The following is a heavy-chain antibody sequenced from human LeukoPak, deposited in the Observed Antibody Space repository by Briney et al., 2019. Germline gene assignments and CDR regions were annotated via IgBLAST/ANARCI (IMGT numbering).Heavy chain of an antibody. Sequence: PGGSLRLSCAASGFTFSSYWMIWVRQAPGKGLGWVANINQDGSEKYYVDSVKGRFTISRDNTKNSVYLQMNSLRVEDTAVYYCARGLLWLFGGQGTLVTVSS. CDR1: GFTFSSYW. CDR3: ARGLLWLF. V-gene: IGHV3-7*01. J-gene: IGHJ4*02. CDR2: INQDGSEK. D-gene: IGHD3-10*01.